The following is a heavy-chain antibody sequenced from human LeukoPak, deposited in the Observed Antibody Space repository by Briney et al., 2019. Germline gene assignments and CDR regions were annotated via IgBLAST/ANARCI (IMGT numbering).Heavy chain of an antibody. V-gene: IGHV1-18*01. Sequence: ASVKVSCKASGYTFTSNGISWVRQGPGQGLEWLGWIGAYNGNTNYAQKLQGRVTMTTDTSTSTAYMELRSLRSDDTAVYYCAREASWLFGIYYYYGMDVWGQGTTVTVSS. J-gene: IGHJ6*02. D-gene: IGHD3-9*01. CDR2: IGAYNGNT. CDR3: AREASWLFGIYYYYGMDV. CDR1: GYTFTSNG.